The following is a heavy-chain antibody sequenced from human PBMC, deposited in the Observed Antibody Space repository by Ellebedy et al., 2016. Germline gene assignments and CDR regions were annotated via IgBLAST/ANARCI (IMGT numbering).Heavy chain of an antibody. CDR3: VKGPADFSYMAV. Sequence: GGPLRLSXAVSGFSYTSYGVHWVRQAPGKGLQWVAVMSDDGRKKFHLNSVRGRVTISKDRAKNTVYLQITSLGPDDTAVYYCVKGPADFSYMAVWGKGTTVTVSS. V-gene: IGHV3-30*18. J-gene: IGHJ6*03. CDR2: MSDDGRKK. CDR1: GFSYTSYG.